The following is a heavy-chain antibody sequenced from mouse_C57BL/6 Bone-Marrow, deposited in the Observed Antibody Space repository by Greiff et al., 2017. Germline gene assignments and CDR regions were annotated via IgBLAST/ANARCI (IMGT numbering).Heavy chain of an antibody. Sequence: QVQLKESGAELAKPGASVKLSCKASGYTFTSYWMHWVKQRPGQGLEWIGYINPSSGYTKYNQKFKDKATLTADKSYSTAYMQLSSLTSEDSAVYYCARRDYYGSAWFAYWGQGTLVTVSA. CDR2: INPSSGYT. CDR1: GYTFTSYW. CDR3: ARRDYYGSAWFAY. J-gene: IGHJ3*01. D-gene: IGHD1-1*01. V-gene: IGHV1-7*01.